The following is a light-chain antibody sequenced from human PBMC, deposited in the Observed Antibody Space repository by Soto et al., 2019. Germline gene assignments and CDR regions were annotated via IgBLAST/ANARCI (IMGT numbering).Light chain of an antibody. Sequence: EIVLTQSPGILSLSPGERATLSCRASQSVSSSYLAWYQQKPGQAPRLLIYGASSRATVIPDRFSGSGSGTDFTLTISSLQSEDFALYYCQQYNDWPLTFGQGTKVDIK. J-gene: IGKJ1*01. CDR1: QSVSSSY. CDR2: GAS. CDR3: QQYNDWPLT. V-gene: IGKV3-20*01.